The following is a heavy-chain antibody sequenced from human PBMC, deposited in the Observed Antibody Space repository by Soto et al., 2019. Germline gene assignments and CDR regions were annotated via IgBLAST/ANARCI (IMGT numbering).Heavy chain of an antibody. CDR1: GGSISSSNW. J-gene: IGHJ6*02. V-gene: IGHV4-4*02. Sequence: PSETLSLTYAVSGGSISSSNWWSWVRQPPGKGMEWIGEIYHSGSTNYNPSLKSRVTISVDKSKNQFSLKLSSVTAADTAVYYCGRVKTGASYRSVYDYYVMVVGGQGT. CDR2: IYHSGST. CDR3: GRVKTGASYRSVYDYYVMVV. D-gene: IGHD1-26*01.